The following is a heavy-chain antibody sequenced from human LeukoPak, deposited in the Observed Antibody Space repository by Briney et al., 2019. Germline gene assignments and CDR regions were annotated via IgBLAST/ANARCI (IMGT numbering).Heavy chain of an antibody. V-gene: IGHV1-18*01. Sequence: ASVKVSCKASGYTFTSYGISWVRQAPGQGLEWMGWISAYNGNTNYAQKLQGRVTMTTDTSTSTAYMELRSLRSDDTAAYYCARDREVDTAMTAAGDYWGQGTLVTVSS. J-gene: IGHJ4*02. CDR1: GYTFTSYG. CDR3: ARDREVDTAMTAAGDY. CDR2: ISAYNGNT. D-gene: IGHD5-18*01.